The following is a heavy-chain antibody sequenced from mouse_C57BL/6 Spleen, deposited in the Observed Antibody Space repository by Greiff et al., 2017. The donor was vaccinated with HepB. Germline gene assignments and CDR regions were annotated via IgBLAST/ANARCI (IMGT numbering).Heavy chain of an antibody. CDR1: GFTFTDYY. CDR3: AREGYYGSSYDY. V-gene: IGHV7-3*01. CDR2: IRNKANGNTT. D-gene: IGHD1-1*01. Sequence: EVHLVESGGGLVQPGGSLSLSCAASGFTFTDYYMSWVRQPPGKALEWLGFIRNKANGNTTEYSASVKGRFTISRDNSQSILYLHMNALRAEDSATYYCAREGYYGSSYDYWGQGTTLTVSS. J-gene: IGHJ2*01.